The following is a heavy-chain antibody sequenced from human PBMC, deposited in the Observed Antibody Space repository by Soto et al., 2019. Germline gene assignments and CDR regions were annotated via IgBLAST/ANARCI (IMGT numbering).Heavy chain of an antibody. CDR1: GFTFSSYG. Sequence: PGGSLRLSCAASGFTFSSYGMHWVRQAPGKGLEWVAVISYDGSNKYYADSVKGRFTISRDNSKNTLYLQMNSLRAEDTAVYYCAKDLNSSGWYESYYFDDWGQGTLVTVSS. J-gene: IGHJ4*02. CDR2: ISYDGSNK. V-gene: IGHV3-30*18. D-gene: IGHD6-19*01. CDR3: AKDLNSSGWYESYYFDD.